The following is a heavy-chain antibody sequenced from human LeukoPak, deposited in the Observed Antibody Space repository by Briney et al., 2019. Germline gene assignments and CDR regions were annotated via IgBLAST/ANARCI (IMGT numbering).Heavy chain of an antibody. CDR3: ARAEQQLVHFDY. J-gene: IGHJ4*02. V-gene: IGHV3-66*01. D-gene: IGHD6-13*01. CDR2: IYSGGST. Sequence: PGGSLRLSCAASGFTVSSNYMSWVRQAPGKGLEWVSVIYSGGSTYYADSVKGRFTISRDNSKNTLHLQMNSLRAEDTAVYYCARAEQQLVHFDYWGQGTLVTVSS. CDR1: GFTVSSNY.